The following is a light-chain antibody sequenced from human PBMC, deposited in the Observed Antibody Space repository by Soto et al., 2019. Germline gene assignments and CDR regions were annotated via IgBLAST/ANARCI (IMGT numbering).Light chain of an antibody. V-gene: IGKV3-15*01. J-gene: IGKJ2*01. CDR1: QSVSSN. Sequence: EIELTQSPATLSLSPWERATLSCRASQSVSSNLVWYLQKPGQAPRLLIYDTSTRATNVPARFSGSGSETEFTLTISGLQSEDFGIYYCHHYNNWPPRNTFGQGTKV. CDR2: DTS. CDR3: HHYNNWPPRNT.